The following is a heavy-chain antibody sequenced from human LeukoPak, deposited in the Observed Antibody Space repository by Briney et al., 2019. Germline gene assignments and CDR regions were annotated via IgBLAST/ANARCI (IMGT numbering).Heavy chain of an antibody. CDR2: INHRGST. CDR3: ASAVGSTDY. J-gene: IGHJ4*02. D-gene: IGHD1-26*01. V-gene: IGHV4-34*01. Sequence: SETLSLTCAVYGESLSKYYWTWIRQSPGKGLEWIGEINHRGSTNQHPSLKSPVILSVNTSKHQFSLKLTSMTAAYAAVYYCASAVGSTDYWGQGTLVTVSS. CDR1: GESLSKYY.